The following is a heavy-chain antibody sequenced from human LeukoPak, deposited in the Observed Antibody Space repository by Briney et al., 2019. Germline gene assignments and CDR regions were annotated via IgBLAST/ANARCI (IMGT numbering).Heavy chain of an antibody. Sequence: GGSLRLSCAASGFTFSSYAMSWARQAPGKGLEWVSAISGSGGSTYYADSVKGRFTISRDNSKNTLYLQMNSLRAEDTAVYYCAKDRGIAVAGTISGFDPWGQGTLVTVSS. CDR2: ISGSGGST. J-gene: IGHJ5*02. D-gene: IGHD6-19*01. V-gene: IGHV3-23*01. CDR1: GFTFSSYA. CDR3: AKDRGIAVAGTISGFDP.